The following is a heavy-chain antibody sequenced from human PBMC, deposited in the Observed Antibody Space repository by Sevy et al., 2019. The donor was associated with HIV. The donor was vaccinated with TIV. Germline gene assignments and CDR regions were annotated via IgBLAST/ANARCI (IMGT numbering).Heavy chain of an antibody. CDR3: TTYSNYTLYYYYGMDV. J-gene: IGHJ6*02. CDR1: GFTFSNAW. CDR2: IKGKTDGGTT. V-gene: IGHV3-15*01. Sequence: GGSLRLSCAASGFTFSNAWMSWVRQAPGKGLEWVGRIKGKTDGGTTDYATPVKSRFTSSRDDSKNTLYLQMNSLKTGDTAVYYCTTYSNYTLYYYYGMDVWGQGTTVTVSS. D-gene: IGHD4-4*01.